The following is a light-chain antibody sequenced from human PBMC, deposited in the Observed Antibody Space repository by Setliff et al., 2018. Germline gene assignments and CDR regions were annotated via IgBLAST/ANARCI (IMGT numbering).Light chain of an antibody. V-gene: IGLV2-14*03. J-gene: IGLJ2*01. Sequence: QSVLTQPPSASGSPGQSVTISCTGTSSDVGGYNYVSWYQQHPGKAPKLMIYDVSNRPSGVSNRFSGSKSGNTASLTISGLQAEDEADYYCSSYTSCSTLVFGGGTKGTVL. CDR3: SSYTSCSTLV. CDR2: DVS. CDR1: SSDVGGYNY.